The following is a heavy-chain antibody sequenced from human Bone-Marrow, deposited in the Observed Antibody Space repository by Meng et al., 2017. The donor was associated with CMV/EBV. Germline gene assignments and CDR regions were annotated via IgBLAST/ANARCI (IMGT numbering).Heavy chain of an antibody. CDR2: ISYDGTT. J-gene: IGHJ6*02. CDR3: ARGTRPGYYDFWSGYYSGGYYYGMDV. D-gene: IGHD3-3*01. V-gene: IGHV3-53*01. CDR1: GVTVSANY. Sequence: GESLKISCVASGVTVSANYMSWVRQAPGKGLEWVSVISYDGTTYYADSVKGRFTISRDNAKNSLYLQMNSLRAEDTAVYYCARGTRPGYYDFWSGYYSGGYYYGMDVWGQGTTVTVSS.